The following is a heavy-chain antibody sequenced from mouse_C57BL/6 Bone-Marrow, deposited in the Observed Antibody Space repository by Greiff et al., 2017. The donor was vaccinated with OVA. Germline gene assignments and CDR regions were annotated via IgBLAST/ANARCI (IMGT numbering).Heavy chain of an antibody. CDR3: ARQGTVAWFDY. CDR1: GFTFSSYT. CDR2: ISGGGGNT. V-gene: IGHV5-9*01. Sequence: EVQVVESGGGLVKPGGSLKLSCAASGFTFSSYTMSWVRQTPEKRLEWVATISGGGGNTYYPDSVKGRFTISRDNAKNTLYLQMSSLRSEDTALYYCARQGTVAWFDYWGQGTLVTVSA. J-gene: IGHJ3*01. D-gene: IGHD4-1*01.